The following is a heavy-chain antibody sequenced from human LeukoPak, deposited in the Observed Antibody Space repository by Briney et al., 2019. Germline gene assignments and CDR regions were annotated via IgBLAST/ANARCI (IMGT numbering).Heavy chain of an antibody. CDR2: ISSSGSTI. J-gene: IGHJ3*02. V-gene: IGHV3-11*04. Sequence: PGGSLRLSSAASGFTFSDYYMSWIRQAPGKGLEWVSYISSSGSTIYYADSVKGRFTISRDNAKNSLYLQMNSLRAEDTAVYYCARSGMATATACAFDIWGQGTMVTASS. D-gene: IGHD5-24*01. CDR1: GFTFSDYY. CDR3: ARSGMATATACAFDI.